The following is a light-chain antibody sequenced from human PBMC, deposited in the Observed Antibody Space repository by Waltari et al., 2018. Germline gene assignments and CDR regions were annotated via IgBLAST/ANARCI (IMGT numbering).Light chain of an antibody. CDR3: QQSYSIPYT. Sequence: DIQMTQSPSSLSASVGDSVTITCRASQSISSYLNWYQQRPGKAPNLLIYVASTVQSGVPSRFSGSGSGTDFTLTISSLQPEDFATYYCQQSYSIPYTFGQGTKLEIK. CDR1: QSISSY. J-gene: IGKJ2*01. V-gene: IGKV1-39*01. CDR2: VAS.